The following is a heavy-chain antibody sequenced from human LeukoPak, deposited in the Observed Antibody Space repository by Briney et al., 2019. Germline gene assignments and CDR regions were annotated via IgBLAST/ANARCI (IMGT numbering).Heavy chain of an antibody. CDR2: INHSGST. J-gene: IGHJ6*03. CDR3: ARGVLAAAGTYPLYYYYYYMDV. V-gene: IGHV4-34*01. D-gene: IGHD6-13*01. Sequence: PSETLSLTCTVSGGSISSYYWSWIRQPPGKGLEWIGEINHSGSTNYNPSLKSRVTISVDTSKNQFSLKLSSVTAADTAVYYCARGVLAAAGTYPLYYYYYYMDVWGKGTTVTVSS. CDR1: GGSISSYY.